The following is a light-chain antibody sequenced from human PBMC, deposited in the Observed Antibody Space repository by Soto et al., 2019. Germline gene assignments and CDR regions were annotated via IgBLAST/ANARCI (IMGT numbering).Light chain of an antibody. J-gene: IGLJ2*01. CDR1: SSNIGTNS. Sequence: QSVLTQPPSVSAAPGQKVIISCSGSSSNIGTNSVSWYQQFPGTAPKLLIHEDNKRPSGIPDRFSGSKSGTSATLGITGLQTGDEADYYCGAWDSSLSAGQFGGGTPLTVL. CDR2: EDN. CDR3: GAWDSSLSAGQ. V-gene: IGLV1-51*01.